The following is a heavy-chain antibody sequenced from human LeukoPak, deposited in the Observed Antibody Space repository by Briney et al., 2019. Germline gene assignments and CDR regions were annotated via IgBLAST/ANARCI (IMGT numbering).Heavy chain of an antibody. CDR1: GGSISSYY. Sequence: SETLSLTCTVSGGSISSYYWSWIRQPAGKGLEWIGRIYTSGSTNYNPSLKSRVTMSVDTSKNQFSQKLSSVTAADTAVYYCARGGYFDWLSNYYYYYMDVWGKGTTVTISS. CDR2: IYTSGST. D-gene: IGHD3-9*01. V-gene: IGHV4-4*07. J-gene: IGHJ6*03. CDR3: ARGGYFDWLSNYYYYYMDV.